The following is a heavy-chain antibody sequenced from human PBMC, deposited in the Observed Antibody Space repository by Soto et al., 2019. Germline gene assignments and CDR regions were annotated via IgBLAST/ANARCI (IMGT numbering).Heavy chain of an antibody. Sequence: GASVKVSCKASGYTFTSCYMHWVRQAPGQGLEWMGIINPSGGSTSYAQKFQGRVTMTRDTSTSTVYMELSSLRSEDTAVYYCARAKYEQVVPAASGLVYWGQGTLVTVSS. CDR1: GYTFTSCY. V-gene: IGHV1-46*03. CDR2: INPSGGST. CDR3: ARAKYEQVVPAASGLVY. D-gene: IGHD2-2*01. J-gene: IGHJ4*02.